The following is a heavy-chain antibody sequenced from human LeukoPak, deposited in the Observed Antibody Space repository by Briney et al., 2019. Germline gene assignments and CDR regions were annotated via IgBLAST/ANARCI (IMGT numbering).Heavy chain of an antibody. CDR2: FDPEDGET. V-gene: IGHV1-24*01. J-gene: IGHJ4*02. D-gene: IGHD3-3*01. Sequence: GASVKVSCKVSGYTLTELSMHWVRQAPGKGLEWMGGFDPEDGETIYAQKFQGRVTMTEDTSTDTAYMELSSLRSEDTAVYYCARGQPPHYDFWSGYWAYYFDYWGQGTLVTVSS. CDR3: ARGQPPHYDFWSGYWAYYFDY. CDR1: GYTLTELS.